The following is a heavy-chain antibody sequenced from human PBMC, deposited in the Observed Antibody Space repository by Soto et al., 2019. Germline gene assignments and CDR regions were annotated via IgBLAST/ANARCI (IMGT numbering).Heavy chain of an antibody. CDR3: ARAAYPMEVCDY. V-gene: IGHV3-33*01. D-gene: IGHD1-1*01. J-gene: IGHJ4*02. Sequence: QVQLVESGGGVVQPGRSLRLSCAASGFTFSSYGMHWVRQAPGKGLEWVAVIWYDGSNKYYADSVKGRFTISRDNSKNTRYLQMNSLRAEDTAVYYCARAAYPMEVCDYWGQGTLVTVSS. CDR1: GFTFSSYG. CDR2: IWYDGSNK.